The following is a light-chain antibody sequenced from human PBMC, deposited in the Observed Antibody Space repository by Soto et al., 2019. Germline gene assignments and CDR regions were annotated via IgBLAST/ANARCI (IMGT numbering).Light chain of an antibody. V-gene: IGKV3-11*01. Sequence: EIVLTQSPATLSLSPGERATLSCRASQSVSSYLAWYQQKPGQAPRLLIYDASNRATGIPARFSGSGSGTDFTLTIISLEPEDFAVYYRQQRSNWPPSFRQGTKMDIK. CDR1: QSVSSY. CDR2: DAS. J-gene: IGKJ2*01. CDR3: QQRSNWPPS.